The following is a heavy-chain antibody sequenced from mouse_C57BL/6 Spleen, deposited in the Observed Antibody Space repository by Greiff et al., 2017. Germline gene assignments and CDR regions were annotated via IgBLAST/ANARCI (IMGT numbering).Heavy chain of an antibody. J-gene: IGHJ3*01. CDR1: GFTFSSYA. D-gene: IGHD2-4*01. V-gene: IGHV5-4*01. Sequence: EVQLQESGGGLVKPGGSLKLSCAASGFTFSSYAMSWVRQTPEKRLEWVATISDGGSYTYYPDNVKGRFTISRDNAKNNLYLQMSHLKSEDTAMYYCARGNDYDWFAYWGQGTLVTVSA. CDR3: ARGNDYDWFAY. CDR2: ISDGGSYT.